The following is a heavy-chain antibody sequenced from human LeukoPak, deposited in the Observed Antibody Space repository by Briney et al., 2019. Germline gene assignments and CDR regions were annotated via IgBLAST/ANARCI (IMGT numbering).Heavy chain of an antibody. CDR2: IKRDGSEK. D-gene: IGHD5-12*01. CDR3: ARGGFMSGYGRRGPYYYYYMDV. J-gene: IGHJ6*03. CDR1: GFTFSSYW. Sequence: GGSLRLSCAASGFTFSSYWMSWVRQAPGKGLEWVANIKRDGSEKYYVDSVKGRFTISRDNAKNSLYLQMNSLRAEDTAVYYCARGGFMSGYGRRGPYYYYYMDVWGKGTTVTVSS. V-gene: IGHV3-7*03.